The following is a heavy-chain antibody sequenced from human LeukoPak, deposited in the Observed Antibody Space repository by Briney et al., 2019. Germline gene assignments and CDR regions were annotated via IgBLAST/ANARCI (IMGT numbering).Heavy chain of an antibody. V-gene: IGHV3-23*01. J-gene: IGHJ4*02. CDR3: AKELVAAYYYDSSGYSGFDY. CDR2: VRSSGGNT. D-gene: IGHD3-22*01. CDR1: GFTFSSYA. Sequence: GGSLRLSCAASGFTFSSYAMSWVRQAPGKGLGWGSVVRSSGGNTYYADSVKGRFTISRDNSRNTLYLQMNSLRAEDTAVYYCAKELVAAYYYDSSGYSGFDYWGQGTLVTVSS.